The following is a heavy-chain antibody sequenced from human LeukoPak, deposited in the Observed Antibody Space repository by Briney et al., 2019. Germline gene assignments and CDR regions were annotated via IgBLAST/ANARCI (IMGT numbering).Heavy chain of an antibody. J-gene: IGHJ4*02. CDR2: ISAYNGNT. CDR3: ARAGYSRFVDDLDY. Sequence: GASVKVSCKASGYIFTNYGINWVRQAPGQGLEWMGWISAYNGNTKYTQKLQDRVTMTTDTSTSTAYMELKTPRSDDTAVYFCARAGYSRFVDDLDYWGQGTLVTVSS. D-gene: IGHD1-26*01. V-gene: IGHV1-18*01. CDR1: GYIFTNYG.